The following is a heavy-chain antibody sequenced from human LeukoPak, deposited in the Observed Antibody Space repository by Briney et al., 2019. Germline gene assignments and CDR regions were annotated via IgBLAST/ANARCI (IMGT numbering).Heavy chain of an antibody. CDR2: VHSRGST. CDR1: GGSMSGHY. V-gene: IGHV4-59*11. D-gene: IGHD6-6*01. Sequence: PSETLSLTCTVSGGSMSGHYWSWIRLPPGKGLEWIGHVHSRGSTNYNPPLKSRVTISVDTSRNQFSLSLSSVTAADTAVYYCARWGSIAVARFDYWGQGTLVTVSS. J-gene: IGHJ4*02. CDR3: ARWGSIAVARFDY.